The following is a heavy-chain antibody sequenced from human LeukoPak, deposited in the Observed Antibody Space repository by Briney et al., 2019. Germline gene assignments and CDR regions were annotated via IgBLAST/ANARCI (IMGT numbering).Heavy chain of an antibody. CDR3: ARGKVAGTARWFDT. Sequence: ASVKVSCKASGYTLTTYGISWVRQAPGQGLEWMGWISAYNGNTKYAQKLQGRVTMTTDTSTSTAYMELRSLRSDDTAVYYCARGKVAGTARWFDTWAREPWSPSPQ. V-gene: IGHV1-18*01. J-gene: IGHJ5*02. D-gene: IGHD6-19*01. CDR2: ISAYNGNT. CDR1: GYTLTTYG.